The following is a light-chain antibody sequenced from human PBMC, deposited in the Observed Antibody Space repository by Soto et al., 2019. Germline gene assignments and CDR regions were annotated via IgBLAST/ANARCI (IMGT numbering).Light chain of an antibody. V-gene: IGKV1-39*01. Sequence: DIQMTQSPSSLSASVGDRVTITCRASQSISSYLNWYQQKPGKAPKLLIYEASSLQSGVPSRFSGSGSGTDFTLTVSSLQPDDFATYYCQQSDTTPWTFCQGTKVDIK. CDR1: QSISSY. J-gene: IGKJ1*01. CDR2: EAS. CDR3: QQSDTTPWT.